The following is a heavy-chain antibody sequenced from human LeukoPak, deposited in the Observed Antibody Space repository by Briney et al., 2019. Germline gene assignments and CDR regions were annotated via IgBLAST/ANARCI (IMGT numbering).Heavy chain of an antibody. V-gene: IGHV3-30*04. CDR1: GFTFSSYA. CDR3: AKGTLGVAANFDY. CDR2: ISYDGSNK. D-gene: IGHD6-19*01. J-gene: IGHJ4*02. Sequence: GGSLRLSCAASGFTFSSYAMHWVRQAPGKGLEWVAVISYDGSNKYYADSVKGRFTISRDNSKNTLYLQMNSLRAEDTAVYYCAKGTLGVAANFDYWGQGTLVTVSS.